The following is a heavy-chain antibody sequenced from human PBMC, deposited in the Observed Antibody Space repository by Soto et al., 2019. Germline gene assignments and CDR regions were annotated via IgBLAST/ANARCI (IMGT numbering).Heavy chain of an antibody. Sequence: QVQLVQSGAEVKKPGSSVKVSCKASGGTFSSYAISWVRQAPGQGLEWMGGIIPIFGTANYAQKFQGRVTITADESTSTAYMELSSLRSEDTAVYYCATDNNRYNWNDVQSFDYWGQGTLVTVSS. CDR3: ATDNNRYNWNDVQSFDY. D-gene: IGHD1-1*01. CDR2: IIPIFGTA. CDR1: GGTFSSYA. V-gene: IGHV1-69*01. J-gene: IGHJ4*02.